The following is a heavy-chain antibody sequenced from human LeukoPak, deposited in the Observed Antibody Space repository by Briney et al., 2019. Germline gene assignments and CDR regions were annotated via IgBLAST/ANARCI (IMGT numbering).Heavy chain of an antibody. V-gene: IGHV4-31*03. CDR3: ARSYCSSTSCSPYDYYYMDV. CDR1: GGSISSGGYY. J-gene: IGHJ6*03. Sequence: SETLSLTCTVSGGSISSGGYYWSWIRQHPGKGLEWIGYIYYSGSTYYNPTLKSRVTISVDTSKNQFSQKLSSVTAADTAVYYCARSYCSSTSCSPYDYYYMDVWGKGTTVTVSS. CDR2: IYYSGST. D-gene: IGHD2-2*01.